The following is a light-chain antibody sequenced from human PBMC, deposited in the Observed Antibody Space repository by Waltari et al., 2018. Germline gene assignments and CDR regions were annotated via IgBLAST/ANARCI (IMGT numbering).Light chain of an antibody. Sequence: EIVMTQSPLSLPVTPGEPASISCRSSQSLLQTNGYKYLDWYLQKPGQSPQLLIYLGSNRASGVPDRFSGSGSDTDFTLKISRVEAEDVGVYYCMQALETPPTCGGGTKVEI. CDR1: QSLLQTNGYKY. V-gene: IGKV2-28*01. J-gene: IGKJ4*01. CDR3: MQALETPPT. CDR2: LGS.